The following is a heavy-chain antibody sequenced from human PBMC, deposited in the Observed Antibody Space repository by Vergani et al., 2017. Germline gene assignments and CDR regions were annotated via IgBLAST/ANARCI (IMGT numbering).Heavy chain of an antibody. D-gene: IGHD6-13*01. CDR2: LSTTGGA. J-gene: IGHJ5*02. CDR3: AWDTHSWQRADR. Sequence: QAQLQESGPGLVKPSETLSLTCHVFGVSVTDYNCNWIRQAPGKGLEWIGSLSTTGGATHASHNTSRKIRVSISVDTSKGQFSLRLTSVTAADSAIYYCAWDTHSWQRADRWGQGLLVSVSS. V-gene: IGHV4-59*02. CDR1: GVSVTDYN.